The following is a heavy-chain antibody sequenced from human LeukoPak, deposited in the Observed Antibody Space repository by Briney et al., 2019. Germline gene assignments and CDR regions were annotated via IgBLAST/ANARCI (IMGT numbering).Heavy chain of an antibody. CDR2: INPSSGGT. V-gene: IGHV1-46*01. CDR1: GGTFISYA. D-gene: IGHD6-19*01. CDR3: ARDVGSGWYYFDS. Sequence: ASVKVSCKASGGTFISYAISWVRQAPGQGLEWMGSINPSSGGTTYAQKFQGRVTLTRDMSTSTVYMELSSLRSEDTAVYYCARDVGSGWYYFDSWGQGTLVTVSS. J-gene: IGHJ4*02.